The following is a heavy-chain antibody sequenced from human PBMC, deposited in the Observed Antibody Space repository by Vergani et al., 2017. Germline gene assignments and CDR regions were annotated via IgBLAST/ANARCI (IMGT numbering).Heavy chain of an antibody. V-gene: IGHV3-23*01. J-gene: IGHJ4*02. CDR2: ISGSGGST. D-gene: IGHD6-13*01. CDR3: AKVPQLVHFDY. CDR1: GFTFSSYA. Sequence: EVQLLESGGGLVQPGGSLRLSCAASGFTFSSYAMSWVRQAPGKGLEWVSAISGSGGSTYYADTVKGRFTISRDNSKTTLYLKMNSLRAEDTAVYYCAKVPQLVHFDYWGEGTLVTVSS.